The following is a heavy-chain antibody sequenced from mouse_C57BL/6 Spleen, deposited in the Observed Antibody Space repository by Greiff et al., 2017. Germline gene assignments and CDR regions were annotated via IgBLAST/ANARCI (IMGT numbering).Heavy chain of an antibody. J-gene: IGHJ4*01. V-gene: IGHV1-22*01. CDR2: INPNNGGT. Sequence: VQLQQSGPELVKPGASVKMSCKASGYTFTDYNMHWVKQSHGKSLEWIGYINPNNGGTSYNQKFKGKATLTVNKSSSTAYMELRSLTSEDSAVYYCASHYYGSSYRAMDYWGQGTSVTVSS. D-gene: IGHD1-1*01. CDR3: ASHYYGSSYRAMDY. CDR1: GYTFTDYN.